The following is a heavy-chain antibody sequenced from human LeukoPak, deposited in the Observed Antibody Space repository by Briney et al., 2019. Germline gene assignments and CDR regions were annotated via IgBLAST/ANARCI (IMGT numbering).Heavy chain of an antibody. Sequence: ASVKVSCKASGYTFTGYYMHWVRQVPGQGLEWMGWINPNSGGTNYAQKFQGRVTMTRDTSISTAYMELSRLRSDDTAVYYCARDLHRYSSYYFDYWGQGTLVTVSS. CDR3: ARDLHRYSSYYFDY. CDR1: GYTFTGYY. CDR2: INPNSGGT. V-gene: IGHV1-2*02. D-gene: IGHD5-18*01. J-gene: IGHJ4*02.